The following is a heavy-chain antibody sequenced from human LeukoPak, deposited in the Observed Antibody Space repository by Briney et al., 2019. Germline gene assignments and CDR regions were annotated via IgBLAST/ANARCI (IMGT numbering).Heavy chain of an antibody. Sequence: SVKVSCKASGGTFSSYAISWVRQAPGQGLEWMGGIIPIFGTANYAQKFQGRVTITTNESTSTAYMELSSLRSEDTAVYYCASGNCGGDCYADYWGQGTLVTVSS. CDR2: IIPIFGTA. CDR1: GGTFSSYA. CDR3: ASGNCGGDCYADY. V-gene: IGHV1-69*05. D-gene: IGHD2-21*01. J-gene: IGHJ4*02.